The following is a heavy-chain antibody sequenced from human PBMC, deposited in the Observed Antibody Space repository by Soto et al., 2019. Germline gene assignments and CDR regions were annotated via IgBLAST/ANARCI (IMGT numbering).Heavy chain of an antibody. V-gene: IGHV4-30-4*01. D-gene: IGHD2-2*01. CDR2: IYYNGDT. J-gene: IGHJ5*02. Sequence: SETLSLTCTVSGGSISSGDYYWSWIRQFPGKGLEWIGYIYYNGDTDYNPSLSGRLTMSVDRSANQFSLMLSSVTAADTAVYYCARVPDRWGQGTLVTVSS. CDR1: GGSISSGDYY. CDR3: ARVPDR.